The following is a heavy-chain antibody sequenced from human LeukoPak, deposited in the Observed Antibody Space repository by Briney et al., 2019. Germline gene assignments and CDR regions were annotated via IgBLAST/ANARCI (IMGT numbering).Heavy chain of an antibody. CDR1: GYTFTSYD. D-gene: IGHD3-3*01. J-gene: IGHJ4*02. CDR3: ARVDPYYDFWSGYRLFDY. V-gene: IGHV1-8*01. Sequence: ASVEVSCKASGYTFTSYDINWVRQATGQGLEWMGWMNPNSGNTGYVQKLQGRVTMTRNTSISTAYMELSSLTSEDTAVYYCARVDPYYDFWSGYRLFDYWGQGTLVTVSS. CDR2: MNPNSGNT.